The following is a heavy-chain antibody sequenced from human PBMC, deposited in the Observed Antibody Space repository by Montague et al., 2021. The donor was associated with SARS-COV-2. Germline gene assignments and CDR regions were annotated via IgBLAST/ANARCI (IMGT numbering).Heavy chain of an antibody. D-gene: IGHD1/OR15-1a*01. J-gene: IGHJ3*02. Sequence: SETLSLTCAVSGGSISRSHYFWAWIRQPPGMGLEWIGSIYFTGKTYYHPSLKSRVTISIDTSKNHFSLRLSSATAADSAVFYCARWGLNNAFDIWGLGTMITISS. CDR2: IYFTGKT. CDR3: ARWGLNNAFDI. CDR1: GGSISRSHYF. V-gene: IGHV4-39*02.